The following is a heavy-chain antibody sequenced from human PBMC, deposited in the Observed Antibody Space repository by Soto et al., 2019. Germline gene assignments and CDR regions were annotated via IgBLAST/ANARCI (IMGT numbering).Heavy chain of an antibody. J-gene: IGHJ6*03. CDR3: ARTPLGGYGDYAYLYYYYYYMDV. D-gene: IGHD4-17*01. CDR1: GFTFSNYS. Sequence: GGSLRLSCVGSGFTFSNYSMNWVRQAPGKGLEWVSSIAGSGRYINYADSVKGRFTTSRDNAKNSLYLQMNSLRAEDTAVYYCARTPLGGYGDYAYLYYYYYYMDVWGRGTTVTVSS. V-gene: IGHV3-21*01. CDR2: IAGSGRYI.